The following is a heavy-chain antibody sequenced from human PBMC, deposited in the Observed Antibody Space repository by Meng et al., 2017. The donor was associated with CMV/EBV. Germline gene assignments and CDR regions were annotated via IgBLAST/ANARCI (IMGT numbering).Heavy chain of an antibody. D-gene: IGHD2-2*01. CDR2: INQSGST. CDR1: GGSFSGYY. CDR3: ARLGYCSSTSCLYYYYGMDV. J-gene: IGHJ6*02. Sequence: SETLSLTCAVYGGSFSGYYWSWIRQPPGKGLEWIGEINQSGSTNYNPSLKSRVTISVDTSKNQFSLKLGSVTAADTAVYYCARLGYCSSTSCLYYYYGMDVWGQGTTVTVSS. V-gene: IGHV4-34*01.